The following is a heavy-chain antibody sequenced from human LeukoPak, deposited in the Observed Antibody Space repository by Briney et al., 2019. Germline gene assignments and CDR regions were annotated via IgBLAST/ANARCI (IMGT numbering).Heavy chain of an antibody. CDR1: GYSISSGYY. V-gene: IGHV4-38-2*02. D-gene: IGHD1-26*01. CDR2: IYHSGST. CDR3: ARVGTYSSFNY. J-gene: IGHJ4*02. Sequence: PSETLSLTCNVSGYSISSGYYWGWIRQPPGKGLQWIGTIYHSGSTYYNPSLKSRVTISVDTSKNQFSLKLSSVTAADTAVFFCARVGTYSSFNYWGQGTLVTVSS.